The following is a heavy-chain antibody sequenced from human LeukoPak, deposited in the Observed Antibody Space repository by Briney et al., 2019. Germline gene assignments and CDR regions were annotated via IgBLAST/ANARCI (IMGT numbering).Heavy chain of an antibody. Sequence: PSETLSLTCTVSGGSISSYYWSWIRQPAGKGLEWIGRIYTSGSTNYNPSLKSRVTISLDKSKNQFSLKLSSVTAADTAVYYCARGTGYSSNWFGDACDMGGEGTMVTVSS. CDR2: IYTSGST. V-gene: IGHV4-4*07. CDR1: GGSISSYY. D-gene: IGHD6-13*01. CDR3: ARGTGYSSNWFGDACDM. J-gene: IGHJ3*02.